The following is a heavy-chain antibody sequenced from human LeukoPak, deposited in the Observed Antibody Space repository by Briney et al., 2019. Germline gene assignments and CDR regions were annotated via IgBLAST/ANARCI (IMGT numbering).Heavy chain of an antibody. D-gene: IGHD3-22*01. J-gene: IGHJ4*02. CDR3: ARLSSSGDPGVDY. CDR1: GGTFSSYA. Sequence: GASVKVSCKASGGTFSSYAISWVRQAPGQGLEWMGGIIPIFGTANYAQKFQGRVTITADKSTGTAYMELSSLRSEDTAVYYCARLSSSGDPGVDYWGQGTLVTVSS. V-gene: IGHV1-69*06. CDR2: IIPIFGTA.